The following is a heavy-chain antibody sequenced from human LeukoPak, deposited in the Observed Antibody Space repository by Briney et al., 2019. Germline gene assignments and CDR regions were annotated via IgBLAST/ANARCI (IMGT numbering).Heavy chain of an antibody. CDR2: ISSSSSTI. V-gene: IGHV3-48*01. D-gene: IGHD6-19*01. CDR1: GFTFSSYS. CDR3: ARDPSVGWVDY. Sequence: GGSLRLSCAASGFTFSSYSMNWVRQAPGKGLEWVSYISSSSSTIYYADSVKGRFTISRDNAKNSLYLQMNSLRAEDTAVYYCARDPSVGWVDYWGQGTLVTVSS. J-gene: IGHJ4*02.